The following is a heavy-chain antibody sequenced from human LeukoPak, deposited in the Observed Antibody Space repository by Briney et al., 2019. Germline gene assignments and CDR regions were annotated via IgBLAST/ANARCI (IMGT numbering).Heavy chain of an antibody. J-gene: IGHJ6*02. D-gene: IGHD3-10*01. CDR2: IKQDGSEK. V-gene: IGHV3-7*04. CDR1: KFTFSSFA. CDR3: ARRMVRGVISGYGMDV. Sequence: GGSLRLSCAASKFTFSSFAMSWVRQAPGKGLEWVANIKQDGSEKDYVDSVKGRFTISRDNAKNSLYLQMNSLRAEDTAVYYCARRMVRGVISGYGMDVWGQGTTVTVSS.